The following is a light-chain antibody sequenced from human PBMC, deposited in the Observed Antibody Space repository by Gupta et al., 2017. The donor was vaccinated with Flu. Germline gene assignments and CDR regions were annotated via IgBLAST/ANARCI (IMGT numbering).Light chain of an antibody. CDR2: GAS. CDR1: QSVSSSY. CDR3: QQDGSSPRT. Sequence: GTLSLSPGERATLSCRASQSVSSSYLAWYQQKPGQAPRLLIYGASSRATGIPDRFSGSGSGTDFTLTISRLEPEDFAVYYCQQDGSSPRTFGQGTKVEIK. J-gene: IGKJ1*01. V-gene: IGKV3-20*01.